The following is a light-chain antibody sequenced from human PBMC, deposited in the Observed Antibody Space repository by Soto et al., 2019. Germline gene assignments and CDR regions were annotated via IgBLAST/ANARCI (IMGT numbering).Light chain of an antibody. V-gene: IGKV1-33*01. J-gene: IGKJ4*01. CDR2: DAS. CDR1: QTISSW. Sequence: DIQMPQSPSTLSGSVGDSVTITCRASQTISSWLAWYQQKPGKAPKLLIYDASNLETGVPSRLSGSGSGTDFTFTISSLQPEDIATDYGQQYDNLPLTFGGGTKVDIK. CDR3: QQYDNLPLT.